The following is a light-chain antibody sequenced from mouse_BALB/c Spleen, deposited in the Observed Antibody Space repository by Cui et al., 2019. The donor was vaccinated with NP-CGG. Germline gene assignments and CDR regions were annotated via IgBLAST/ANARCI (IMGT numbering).Light chain of an antibody. J-gene: IGLJ1*01. Sequence: QAVVTQESAPTTSPGETVTPTFRSSNGTVTTSNYANGVQEKPDNLFTVLIGGTNNRTPGVPARISGSLIGDMPALTITGAQTEDETIYFCALWYSNHWMFGGGTKLTVL. CDR2: GTN. V-gene: IGLV1*01. CDR3: ALWYSNHWM. CDR1: NGTVTTSNY.